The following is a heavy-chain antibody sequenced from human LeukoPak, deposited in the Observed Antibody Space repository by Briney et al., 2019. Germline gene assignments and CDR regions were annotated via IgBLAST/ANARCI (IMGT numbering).Heavy chain of an antibody. CDR1: GFTFSSYA. J-gene: IGHJ4*02. CDR3: ASDLDTMIVVVNVV. Sequence: GRSLRLSCAASGFTFSSYAMHRVRQAPGKGLEWVAVISYDGSNKYYAVSVKGRFTISRDNSKNTLYLQMNSLRAEDTAVYYCASDLDTMIVVVNVVWGQGTLVTVSS. V-gene: IGHV3-30*04. D-gene: IGHD3-22*01. CDR2: ISYDGSNK.